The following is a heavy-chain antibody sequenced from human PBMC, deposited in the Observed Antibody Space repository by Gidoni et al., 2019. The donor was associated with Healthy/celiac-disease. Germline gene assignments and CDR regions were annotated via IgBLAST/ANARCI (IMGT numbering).Heavy chain of an antibody. J-gene: IGHJ4*02. CDR3: TTDRVGY. D-gene: IGHD2-15*01. V-gene: IGHV3-15*01. CDR1: GFTFSNAW. CDR2: MKSKTDGGTT. Sequence: EVQLVEPGGGLVKPGGSLRLSCAASGFTFSNAWMRWVLQAPGKGLVWVGRMKSKTDGGTTDNAAPVKGRFTISRDDSKNTLYLQMNSLKTDDTAVYYCTTDRVGYWGQGTLVTVSS.